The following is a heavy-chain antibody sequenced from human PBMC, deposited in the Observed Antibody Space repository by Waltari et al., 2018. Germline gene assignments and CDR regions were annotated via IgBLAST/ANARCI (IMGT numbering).Heavy chain of an antibody. CDR3: ARDHYYGSGSYYDY. J-gene: IGHJ4*02. Sequence: QVQLVQSGAEVTKPGSSVQVSCETSGGAFTNYAITWVRQAPGQGLEWMGGIIPYFNTTNSAQKFQDRLTMTADASTNTAYMELSSLRSDDTAVYYCARDHYYGSGSYYDYWGQGTLVTVSS. D-gene: IGHD3-10*01. CDR2: IIPYFNTT. V-gene: IGHV1-69*12. CDR1: GGAFTNYA.